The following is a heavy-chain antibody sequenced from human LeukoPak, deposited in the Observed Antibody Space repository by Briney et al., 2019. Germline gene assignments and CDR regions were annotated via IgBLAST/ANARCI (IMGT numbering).Heavy chain of an antibody. D-gene: IGHD6-13*01. J-gene: IGHJ4*02. CDR1: GGSISSSNW. V-gene: IGHV4-4*02. Sequence: PSGTLSLTCAVSGGSISSSNWWSWVRQPPGKGLEWIGEIYHSGSTNYNPSLKSRVTISVDKSKNQFSLKPSSVTAADTAVYYCARGGIAAAGTMDYWGQGTLVTVSS. CDR3: ARGGIAAAGTMDY. CDR2: IYHSGST.